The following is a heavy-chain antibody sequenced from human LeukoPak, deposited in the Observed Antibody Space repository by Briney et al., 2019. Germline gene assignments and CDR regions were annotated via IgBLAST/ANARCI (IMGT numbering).Heavy chain of an antibody. CDR3: ARDRTVPAVPYNWFDP. CDR2: ISSSSSTI. V-gene: IGHV3-48*01. D-gene: IGHD2-2*01. J-gene: IGHJ5*02. CDR1: GFTFSSYS. Sequence: RGSLRLSCAASGFTFSSYSMNWVRQAPGKGLEWVSYISSSSSTIYYADSVKGRFTISRDNAKNSLYLQMNSLRAEDTAVYHCARDRTVPAVPYNWFDPWGQGTLVTVSS.